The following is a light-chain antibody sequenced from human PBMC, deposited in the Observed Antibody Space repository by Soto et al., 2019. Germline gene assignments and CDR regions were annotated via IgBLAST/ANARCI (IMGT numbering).Light chain of an antibody. J-gene: IGKJ1*01. V-gene: IGKV3-15*01. CDR1: QSISRN. CDR3: QQYNKGPVT. Sequence: EIVMTQSPVTLSVSPGERATLSCRASQSISRNLAWYQQKLGQAPRLLIYGASTRATGIAARFSGSGSGTEFTLTISSLQSEDVGVYYWQQYNKGPVTFGQGTKVDIK. CDR2: GAS.